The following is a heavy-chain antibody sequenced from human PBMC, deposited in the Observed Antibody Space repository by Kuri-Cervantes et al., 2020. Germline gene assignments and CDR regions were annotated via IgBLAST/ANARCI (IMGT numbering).Heavy chain of an antibody. CDR2: IWYDGSNK. D-gene: IGHD3-22*01. Sequence: LSLTCAASGFTFSSYGMHWVRQAPGKGLEWVAVIWYDGSNKYYADSVKGRFTISRGNSKNTLYLQMNSLRAEDTAVYYCARDGDRITMIGGWFDPWGQGTLVTVSS. CDR3: ARDGDRITMIGGWFDP. J-gene: IGHJ5*02. V-gene: IGHV3-33*01. CDR1: GFTFSSYG.